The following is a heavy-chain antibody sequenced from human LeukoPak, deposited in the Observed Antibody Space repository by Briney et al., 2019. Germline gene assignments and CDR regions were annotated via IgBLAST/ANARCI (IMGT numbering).Heavy chain of an antibody. CDR3: AKDSWDYLWGPYRSVAFDY. Sequence: PGGSLRLSCAASGFTFSSYEMNWVRQAPGKGLEWVSLISGSDGATYYTDSVKGRFTISRDNSKNTLYLQMNSLRAEDTAIYYCAKDSWDYLWGPYRSVAFDYWGQGTLVTVSS. D-gene: IGHD3-16*02. V-gene: IGHV3-23*01. CDR1: GFTFSSYE. CDR2: ISGSDGAT. J-gene: IGHJ4*02.